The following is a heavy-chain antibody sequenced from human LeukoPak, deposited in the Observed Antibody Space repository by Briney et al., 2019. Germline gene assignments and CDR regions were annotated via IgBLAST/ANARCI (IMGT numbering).Heavy chain of an antibody. CDR3: ARTTPRGLQNDD. V-gene: IGHV1-69*04. CDR1: GGTFSSYA. Sequence: ASVKVSCRASGGTFSSYAISWVRQAPGQGLEWMGRIIPIFGIANYAQKFQGRVTITADKATSTAYMELSSLRSEDTAVYYCARTTPRGLQNDDWGQGTLVTVSS. J-gene: IGHJ4*02. CDR2: IIPIFGIA. D-gene: IGHD4-17*01.